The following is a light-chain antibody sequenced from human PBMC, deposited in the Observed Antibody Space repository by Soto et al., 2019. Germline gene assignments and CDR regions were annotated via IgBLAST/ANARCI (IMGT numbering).Light chain of an antibody. CDR1: QSVSST. J-gene: IGKJ1*01. Sequence: MVMKPSPASLSVSALERSTISCRSSQSVSSTLAWYQQKPGQAPRLLIYGASTRATGIPARFSGSGSGTEFTLTISSLQSEDFAVYYCQQYNNWPWTFGQGTKVDNK. CDR3: QQYNNWPWT. V-gene: IGKV3-15*01. CDR2: GAS.